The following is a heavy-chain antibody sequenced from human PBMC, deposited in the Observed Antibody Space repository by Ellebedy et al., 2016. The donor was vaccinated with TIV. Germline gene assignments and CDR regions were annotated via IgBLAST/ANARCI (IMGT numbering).Heavy chain of an antibody. D-gene: IGHD6-19*01. CDR1: GFTFSDYY. J-gene: IGHJ4*02. Sequence: GESLKISCAASGFTFSDYYMSWIRQAPGKGLEWVSYISSSGSTIYYADSVKGRFTISRDNAKNSLYLQMNSLRAEDTAVYYCARDLGGGWSPWYFDYWGQGTLVTVSS. CDR2: ISSSGSTI. CDR3: ARDLGGGWSPWYFDY. V-gene: IGHV3-11*04.